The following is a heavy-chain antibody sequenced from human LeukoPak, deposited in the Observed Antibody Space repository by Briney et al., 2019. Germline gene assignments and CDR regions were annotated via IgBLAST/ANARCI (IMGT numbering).Heavy chain of an antibody. V-gene: IGHV4-39*01. CDR2: IYYSGST. CDR3: AKPKDNSLYCFDY. Sequence: SETLSLTCSVSGGSISSSIYYWGWIRQPPGKGLEWIGSIYYSGSTYYNPSLKSRVTISVDTSKNQFSLKLRSVTAADTAVYYCAKPKDNSLYCFDYWGQGTLVTVSS. D-gene: IGHD1-20*01. CDR1: GGSISSSIYY. J-gene: IGHJ4*02.